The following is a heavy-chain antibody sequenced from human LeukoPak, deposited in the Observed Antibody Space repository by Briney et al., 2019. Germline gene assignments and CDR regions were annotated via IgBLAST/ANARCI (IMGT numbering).Heavy chain of an antibody. Sequence: GGSLRLSCAASGFTFSSYEMNWVRQAPGKGLEWVSYISSSGSTIYYADSVKGRFTISRDNAKNSLYLQMNSLRAEDTAVYYCARDRDGYNKIYYYYMDVWGKGTTVTVSS. J-gene: IGHJ6*03. CDR3: ARDRDGYNKIYYYYMDV. CDR1: GFTFSSYE. V-gene: IGHV3-48*03. D-gene: IGHD5-24*01. CDR2: ISSSGSTI.